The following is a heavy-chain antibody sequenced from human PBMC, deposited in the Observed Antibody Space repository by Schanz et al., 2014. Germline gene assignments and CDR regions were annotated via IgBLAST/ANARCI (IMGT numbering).Heavy chain of an antibody. J-gene: IGHJ3*02. D-gene: IGHD2-2*01. V-gene: IGHV1-69*02. CDR1: GGTFNSYT. Sequence: QVQLVQSGAEVKKPGSSMKVSFKASGGTFNSYTINWVRQAPEQGLEWMGRIIPILGIANYAQKFQGRVTSTADRSTSTAYMELSSLRYEDTALCYCARGTMAGSIDIWGQGTMVTVSS. CDR3: ARGTMAGSIDI. CDR2: IIPILGIA.